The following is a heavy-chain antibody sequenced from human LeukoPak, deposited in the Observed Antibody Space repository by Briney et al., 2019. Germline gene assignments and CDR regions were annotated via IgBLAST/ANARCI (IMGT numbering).Heavy chain of an antibody. CDR3: ASPKEDSDYYFDY. CDR1: GGTFRNYA. D-gene: IGHD4-11*01. J-gene: IGHJ4*02. CDR2: IIPLFGRA. V-gene: IGHV1-69*01. Sequence: SVKVSCKAAGGTFRNYAISWVRQAPGQGLEWMGGIIPLFGRAEYAQRFQGRVTITADESTSTAYLELSILRSEDTAVYYCASPKEDSDYYFDYWGQGTLVTVSS.